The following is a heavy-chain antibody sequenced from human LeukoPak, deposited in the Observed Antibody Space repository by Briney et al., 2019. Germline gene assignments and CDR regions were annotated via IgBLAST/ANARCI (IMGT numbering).Heavy chain of an antibody. V-gene: IGHV3-7*01. D-gene: IGHD5-24*01. J-gene: IGHJ4*02. CDR1: GFTFSSHW. CDR2: IKQDGSET. CDR3: ARDGEMPTIYFDY. Sequence: GGSLRLSCAVSGFTFSSHWMSWVRQAPGKGLEWVANIKQDGSETYYVDSVKGRFTISRDNAKNSLFPQMNSLRAEDTAVYYCARDGEMPTIYFDYWGQGTLVTVSS.